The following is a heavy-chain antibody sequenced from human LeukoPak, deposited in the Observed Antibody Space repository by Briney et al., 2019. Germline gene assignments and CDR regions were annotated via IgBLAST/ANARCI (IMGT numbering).Heavy chain of an antibody. V-gene: IGHV3-48*03. CDR1: GFTFRSYE. CDR3: ARETMARTSFGELDFDY. J-gene: IGHJ4*02. CDR2: ISSSGSTI. Sequence: GGSLRLSXAASGFTFRSYEMNWVRQAPGKGLEWVSYISSSGSTIYYADSVKGRFTISRDNAKNSLYLQMNSLRAEDTAVYYCARETMARTSFGELDFDYWGQGTLVTVSS. D-gene: IGHD3-10*01.